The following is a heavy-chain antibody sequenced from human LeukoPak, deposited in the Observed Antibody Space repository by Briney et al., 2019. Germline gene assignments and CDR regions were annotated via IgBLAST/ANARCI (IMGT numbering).Heavy chain of an antibody. V-gene: IGHV3-48*03. CDR3: ARGEYCSGGSCYDPYYFDY. CDR2: ISSSGSTI. Sequence: GGSLRLSCAASGFTFSSYEMNWVRQAPGKGLEWVSYISSSGSTIYYADSVKGRFTISRDNAKNSLYLQMNSLRAEDTAVYYCARGEYCSGGSCYDPYYFDYWGQGTLVTVSS. J-gene: IGHJ4*02. D-gene: IGHD2-15*01. CDR1: GFTFSSYE.